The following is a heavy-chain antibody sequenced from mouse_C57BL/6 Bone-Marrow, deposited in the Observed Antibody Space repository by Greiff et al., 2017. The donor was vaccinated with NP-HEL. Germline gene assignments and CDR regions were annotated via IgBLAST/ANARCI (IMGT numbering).Heavy chain of an antibody. V-gene: IGHV1-22*01. CDR3: AIRAPYYD. J-gene: IGHJ2*01. Sequence: EVTLQESGPELVKPGASVKMSCKASGFTFPDYNMPWVTQSHRKSLEWIGFLYHNNCGPSFNQQFKGTATLTVNKSSSTDYIELRSLTSEDAAVYYCAIRAPYYDWGQGTTLTVSS. D-gene: IGHD1-1*01. CDR1: GFTFPDYN. CDR2: LYHNNCGP.